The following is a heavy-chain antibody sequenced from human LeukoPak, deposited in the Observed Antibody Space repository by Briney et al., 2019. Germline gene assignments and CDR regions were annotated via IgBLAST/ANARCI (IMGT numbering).Heavy chain of an antibody. CDR2: IRYDGSNK. CDR3: AKDGRGLRGVFWNY. V-gene: IGHV3-30*02. CDR1: GFTFSSYG. J-gene: IGHJ4*02. Sequence: GGTLRLSCEASGFTFSSYGIHWVRQAPGKGLEWVEVIRYDGSNKYYAYSEKGRFTISRDNSKNTLYLQMNSLRAEDTAVYCCAKDGRGLRGVFWNYWGQEPLVPVSS. D-gene: IGHD3-3*01.